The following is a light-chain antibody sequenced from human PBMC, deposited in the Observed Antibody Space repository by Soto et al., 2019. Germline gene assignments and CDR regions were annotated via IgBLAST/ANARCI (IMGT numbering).Light chain of an antibody. V-gene: IGLV1-51*01. CDR3: GTWDSSLSAVV. J-gene: IGLJ2*01. Sequence: QSVFTQPPSVSAAPGQKVTISCSGSSSNIGNNYVSWYQQLPGTAPKLLIYDNNKRPSGIPDRFSGSKSGTSATLGITGLQTGDEADYYCGTWDSSLSAVVFGGGTKLNVL. CDR2: DNN. CDR1: SSNIGNNY.